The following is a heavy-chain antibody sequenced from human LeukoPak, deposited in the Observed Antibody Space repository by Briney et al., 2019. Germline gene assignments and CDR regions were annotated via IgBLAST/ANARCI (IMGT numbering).Heavy chain of an antibody. V-gene: IGHV3-21*01. J-gene: IGHJ4*02. CDR3: ARDYYKNFDY. D-gene: IGHD3-22*01. Sequence: PGGSLRLSCAASGFTFDDYGMSWVRQAPGKGLEWVSAISSSSSYIYYADSVKGRFTISRDNAKNSLYLQMNSLRAEDTAVYYCARDYYKNFDYWGQGTLVTVSS. CDR2: ISSSSSYI. CDR1: GFTFDDYG.